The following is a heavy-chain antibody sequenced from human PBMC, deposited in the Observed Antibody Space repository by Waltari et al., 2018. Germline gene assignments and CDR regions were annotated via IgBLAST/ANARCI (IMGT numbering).Heavy chain of an antibody. CDR3: ARGAGGFDY. Sequence: EVQLVESGGGLVQTGGSLRLSCAASGFTFRTYWMNWVRQAPGKGLEWVANIKQDGSEEYYVDSVKGRFTISRDNAKNSHYLQMNSLRAEDTALYYCARGAGGFDYWGQGTLVTVSS. CDR2: IKQDGSEE. V-gene: IGHV3-7*01. CDR1: GFTFRTYW. J-gene: IGHJ4*02. D-gene: IGHD3-16*01.